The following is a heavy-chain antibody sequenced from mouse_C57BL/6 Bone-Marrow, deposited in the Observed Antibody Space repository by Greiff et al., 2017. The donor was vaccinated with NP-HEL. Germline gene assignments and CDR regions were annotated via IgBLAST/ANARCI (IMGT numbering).Heavy chain of an antibody. CDR1: GYTFTDYY. CDR3: ARDYYSNYVVAY. CDR2: INPNNGGT. D-gene: IGHD2-5*01. Sequence: EVQLQQSGPELVKPGASVKISCKASGYTFTDYYMNWVKQSHGKSLEWIGDINPNNGGTSYNQKFKGKATLTVDKSSSTAYMELRSLTSEDSAVYYCARDYYSNYVVAYWGQGTLVTVSA. V-gene: IGHV1-26*01. J-gene: IGHJ3*01.